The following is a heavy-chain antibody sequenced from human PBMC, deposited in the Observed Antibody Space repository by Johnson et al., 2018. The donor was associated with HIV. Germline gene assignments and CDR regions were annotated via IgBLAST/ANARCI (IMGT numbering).Heavy chain of an antibody. Sequence: VQLVESGGGLVQPGRSLRLSCAASGFSFDDYAMHWVRQAPGKGLEWVSGISSDGVSTFYADTMKGRFTISRDNSKNTLYLQMNSLRVEDTAVYYCARDLSEGELGHAFDIWGQGTMVTVSS. CDR1: GFSFDDYA. CDR2: ISSDGVST. J-gene: IGHJ3*02. V-gene: IGHV3-23*04. D-gene: IGHD1-26*01. CDR3: ARDLSEGELGHAFDI.